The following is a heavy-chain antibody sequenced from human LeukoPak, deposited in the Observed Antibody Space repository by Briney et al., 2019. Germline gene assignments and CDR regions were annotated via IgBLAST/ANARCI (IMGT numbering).Heavy chain of an antibody. CDR1: GFTFSNAW. D-gene: IGHD3-3*01. Sequence: GGSLRLSCAASGFTFSNAWMSWVRQAPGKGLEWVGRIKSKTDGGTTDYAAPVKGRFTISRDDSKNTLYLQMNSLKTEDTAVYYCTTAPYYDFWSGEAYWGQGTLVTVSS. J-gene: IGHJ4*02. CDR3: TTAPYYDFWSGEAY. V-gene: IGHV3-15*01. CDR2: IKSKTDGGTT.